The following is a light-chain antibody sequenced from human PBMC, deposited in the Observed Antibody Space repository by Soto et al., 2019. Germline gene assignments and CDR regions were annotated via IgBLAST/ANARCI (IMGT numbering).Light chain of an antibody. CDR1: QSVATN. Sequence: EAVLTQSPATLSVSPGERATLSCRASQSVATNVAWYQQRPGQAPRLLIYGAAKRAIGLPARISGSGSGTEFTLTITGLQSEDFAVYYWQQYNNWPQTFGQGTKVEIK. V-gene: IGKV3-15*01. J-gene: IGKJ1*01. CDR3: QQYNNWPQT. CDR2: GAA.